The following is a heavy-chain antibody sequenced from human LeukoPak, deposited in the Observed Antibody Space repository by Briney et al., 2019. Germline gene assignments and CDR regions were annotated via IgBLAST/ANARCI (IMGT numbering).Heavy chain of an antibody. J-gene: IGHJ4*02. V-gene: IGHV3-7*01. CDR1: GFTFSSYW. Sequence: GRSLRLSCAASGFTFSSYWMSWVRQAPGKGLEWVANIKQHGSEEYYVDSVKGRFTISRDNAKNSLYLQMNNLRVEDTGVYYCARDPGISEAGTVGYFDYWGQGALVTVS. CDR3: ARDPGISEAGTVGYFDY. CDR2: IKQHGSEE. D-gene: IGHD6-13*01.